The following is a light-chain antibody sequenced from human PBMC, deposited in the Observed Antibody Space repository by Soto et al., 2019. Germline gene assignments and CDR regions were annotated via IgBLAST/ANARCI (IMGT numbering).Light chain of an antibody. V-gene: IGLV2-14*01. CDR1: SSDVGGYNY. J-gene: IGLJ3*02. CDR3: SSYTSSSTLWV. CDR2: EVS. Sequence: ALTQPASVSGSPGQSITISCTGTSSDVGGYNYVSWYQQHPGKAPKLMIYEVSNRPSGVSNRFSGSKSGNTASLTISGLQAEDEADYYCSSYTSSSTLWVFGGGTKVTVL.